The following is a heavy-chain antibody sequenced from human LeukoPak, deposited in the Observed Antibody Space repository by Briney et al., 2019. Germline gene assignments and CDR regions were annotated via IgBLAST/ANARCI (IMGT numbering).Heavy chain of an antibody. CDR3: ARDGGAYYYGSDYFDY. CDR2: IYYSGST. V-gene: IGHV4-39*07. Sequence: SETLSLTCTVSGGSISSSSYYWGWIRQPPGKGLEWIGSIYYSGSTYYNPSLKSRVTISVDTSKNQFSLKLSSVTAADTAVYYCARDGGAYYYGSDYFDYWGQGTLVTVSS. J-gene: IGHJ4*02. CDR1: GGSISSSSYY. D-gene: IGHD3-10*01.